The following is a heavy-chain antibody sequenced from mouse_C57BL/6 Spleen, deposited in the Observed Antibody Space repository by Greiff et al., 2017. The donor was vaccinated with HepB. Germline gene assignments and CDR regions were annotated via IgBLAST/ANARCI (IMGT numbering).Heavy chain of an antibody. CDR2: IYPGDGDT. V-gene: IGHV1-80*01. CDR3: ARSCRLAY. J-gene: IGHJ3*01. CDR1: GYAFSSYR. Sequence: VQLQQSGAELVKPGASVKISCKASGYAFSSYRMNWVKQRPGKGLEWIGQIYPGDGDTNYNGKFKGKATLTADKSSSTAYMQLSSLTSEDSAVYFCARSCRLAYWGQGTLVTVSA.